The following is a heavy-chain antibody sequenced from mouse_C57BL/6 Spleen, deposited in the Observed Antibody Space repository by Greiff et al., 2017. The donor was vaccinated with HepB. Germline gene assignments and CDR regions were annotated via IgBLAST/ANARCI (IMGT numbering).Heavy chain of an antibody. V-gene: IGHV3-6*01. CDR1: GYSITSGYY. D-gene: IGHD2-4*01. Sequence: DVKLQESGPGLVKPSQSLSLTCSVTGYSITSGYYWNWIRQFPGNKLEWMGYISYDGSNNYNPSLKNRISITRDTSKNQFFLKLNSVTTEDTATYYCAREDYDYPYFDYWGQGTTLTVSS. CDR3: AREDYDYPYFDY. CDR2: ISYDGSN. J-gene: IGHJ2*01.